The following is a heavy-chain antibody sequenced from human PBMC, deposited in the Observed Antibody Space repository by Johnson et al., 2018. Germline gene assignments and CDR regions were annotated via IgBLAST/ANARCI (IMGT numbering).Heavy chain of an antibody. D-gene: IGHD3-10*01. J-gene: IGHJ6*03. Sequence: ERLGESGGGLVQPGGSLRLSCAASGFTFSSYAMSWVRQAPGKGLEWVSAISGSGGSTYYADSVNGRFTISRDNSKNTLYLQMNSLRAEDTAFCYCAKDLTYGAGTGMDVWGKGTTVTVSS. CDR2: ISGSGGST. CDR3: AKDLTYGAGTGMDV. V-gene: IGHV3-23*04. CDR1: GFTFSSYA.